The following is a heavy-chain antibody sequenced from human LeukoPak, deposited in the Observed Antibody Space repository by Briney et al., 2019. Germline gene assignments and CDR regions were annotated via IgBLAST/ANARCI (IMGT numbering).Heavy chain of an antibody. Sequence: GGSLRLSCAASGFTFSSYWMSWVRQAPGKGLEWVAFIRYDGSNKYYADSVKGRFTISRDNSKNTLYLQMNSLRAEDTAVYYCASPYYYDSSGYYVFSIDYWGQGTLVTVSS. CDR2: IRYDGSNK. J-gene: IGHJ4*02. V-gene: IGHV3-30*02. D-gene: IGHD3-22*01. CDR1: GFTFSSYW. CDR3: ASPYYYDSSGYYVFSIDY.